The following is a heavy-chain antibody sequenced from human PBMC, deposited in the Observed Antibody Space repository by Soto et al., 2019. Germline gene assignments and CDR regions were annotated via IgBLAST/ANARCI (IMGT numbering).Heavy chain of an antibody. CDR2: IYFSGST. V-gene: IGHV4-31*03. CDR3: ARAPIGRPLDY. Sequence: QVQLQESGPGLVKPSQTLSLTCTVAGGSISSNAYHWTWIRQHPGKGLEWIGDIYFSGSTNYNPSLKSRLTISVDTSKNQFALNLTSVTAADTAVYYCARAPIGRPLDYWGQVTLVIVSS. D-gene: IGHD1-26*01. CDR1: GGSISSNAYH. J-gene: IGHJ4*02.